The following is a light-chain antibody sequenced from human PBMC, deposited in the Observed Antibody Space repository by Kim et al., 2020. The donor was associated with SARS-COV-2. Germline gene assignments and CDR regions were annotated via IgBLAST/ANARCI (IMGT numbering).Light chain of an antibody. CDR3: QQCDTSAWT. J-gene: IGKJ1*01. CDR1: QSISSSY. V-gene: IGKV3-20*01. CDR2: GAS. Sequence: EIVLTQSPGTLSLSPGERATLSCRASQSISSSYLAWYQHKTGQAPRLLIYGASSRATGIPDRFSGSGSGTDFTLTISRLEPEDFAVYYCQQCDTSAWTFGQGTKVDIK.